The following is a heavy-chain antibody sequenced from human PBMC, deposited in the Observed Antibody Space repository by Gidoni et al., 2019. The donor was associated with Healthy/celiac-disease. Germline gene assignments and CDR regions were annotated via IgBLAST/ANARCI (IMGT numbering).Heavy chain of an antibody. CDR3: ARDPYYYDSSGYEGHWFDP. Sequence: QVQLQASGPGLVKPPQTLSLTCTVSGSGISSGGYYWSWIRQHPGKGLGWIGYIYYSGSTYYNPSLKSLVTISVDTSKNQFSLKLSSVTAADTAVYYCARDPYYYDSSGYEGHWFDPWGQGTLVTVSS. CDR2: IYYSGST. J-gene: IGHJ5*02. CDR1: GSGISSGGYY. D-gene: IGHD3-22*01. V-gene: IGHV4-31*01.